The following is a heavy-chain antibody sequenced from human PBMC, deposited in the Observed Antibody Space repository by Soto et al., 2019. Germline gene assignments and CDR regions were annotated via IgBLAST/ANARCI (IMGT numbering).Heavy chain of an antibody. J-gene: IGHJ2*01. CDR2: ISYGGRNK. D-gene: IGHD3-22*01. CDR1: GFTFSSYA. CDR3: ARGNYYDSSGPYWYFDL. V-gene: IGHV3-30*04. Sequence: QVQLVESGGGVVQPGRSLRLSCAASGFTFSSYAMHWVRQAPGKGLEWVAVISYGGRNKYYADSVKGRFTISRDNSKNTLYLQMNSLRAEDTAVYYCARGNYYDSSGPYWYFDLWGRGTLVTVSS.